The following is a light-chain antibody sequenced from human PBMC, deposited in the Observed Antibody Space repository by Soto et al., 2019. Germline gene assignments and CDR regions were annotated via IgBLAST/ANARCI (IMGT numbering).Light chain of an antibody. CDR1: QSISSW. J-gene: IGKJ2*01. CDR2: KAS. V-gene: IGKV1-5*03. Sequence: DIPMTQSPSTLSASVGDRVTITCRASQSISSWLAWYQQKPGEAPKLLIYKASTLESGVPSRFSGSGSGTEFTLTISSLQPDDFATYYCQQYNSYVFGQGTKLEI. CDR3: QQYNSYV.